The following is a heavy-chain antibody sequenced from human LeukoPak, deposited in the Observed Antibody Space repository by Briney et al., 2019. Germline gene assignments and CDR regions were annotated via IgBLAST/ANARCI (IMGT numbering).Heavy chain of an antibody. Sequence: SETLSLTCSVSGGYISTSNYYWGWIRQPPGKGLEWIGTIYYSGRTYYNPSLQSRVTISLDTSQNQLSLQVRSVTVVDTAVYYCARFFYYDASLPPYWGQGTLVAVSS. CDR2: IYYSGRT. CDR3: ARFFYYDASLPPY. CDR1: GGYISTSNYY. D-gene: IGHD3-16*01. J-gene: IGHJ4*02. V-gene: IGHV4-39*01.